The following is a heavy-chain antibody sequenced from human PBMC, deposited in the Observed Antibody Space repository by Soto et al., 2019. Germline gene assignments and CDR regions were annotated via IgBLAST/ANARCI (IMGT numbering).Heavy chain of an antibody. Sequence: EVQLLESGGGLVQPGGSLRLSCAASGFTFSNYAVTWVRQAPGKGLEWVSTISGSGGSTYYADSVKGRFTISRDNSKNSRYLRMNSLSAEDTAVYYCAKDQGSSWYEIDYWGQGTLVTVSS. CDR1: GFTFSNYA. D-gene: IGHD6-13*01. CDR2: ISGSGGST. J-gene: IGHJ4*02. V-gene: IGHV3-23*01. CDR3: AKDQGSSWYEIDY.